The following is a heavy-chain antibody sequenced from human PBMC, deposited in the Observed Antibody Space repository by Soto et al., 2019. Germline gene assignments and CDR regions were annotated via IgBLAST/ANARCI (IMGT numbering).Heavy chain of an antibody. D-gene: IGHD5-18*01. CDR2: ISSEGSKK. Sequence: VQLVESGGGVVQPGRSLRLSCAASGFTFSTYAMYWVRQAPGKGLEWVASISSEGSKKDFADSVKGRFTISRDSSKNSLYLQMDSLRAEYTAVYYCAKEYTTFRDTFQYWGEGTLVIVSS. CDR1: GFTFSTYA. J-gene: IGHJ4*02. CDR3: AKEYTTFRDTFQY. V-gene: IGHV3-30*18.